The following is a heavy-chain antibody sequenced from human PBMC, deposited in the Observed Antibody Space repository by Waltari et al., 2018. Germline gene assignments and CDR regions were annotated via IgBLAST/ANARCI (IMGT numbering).Heavy chain of an antibody. CDR2: INHSGST. Sequence: QVQLQQWGAGLLKPSETLSLTCAVYGGSFSGYYWSWIRQPPGKGLEWIGEINHSGSTNYNPSLKSRVTISVDTSKNQFSLKLSSVTAADTAVYYCARGLVVRWVDPWGQGTLVTVSS. D-gene: IGHD2-2*01. J-gene: IGHJ5*02. CDR1: GGSFSGYY. CDR3: ARGLVVRWVDP. V-gene: IGHV4-34*01.